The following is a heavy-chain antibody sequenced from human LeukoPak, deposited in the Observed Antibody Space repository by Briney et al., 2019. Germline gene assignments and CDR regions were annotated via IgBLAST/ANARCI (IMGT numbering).Heavy chain of an antibody. CDR3: ARQYSGYDYYFDY. V-gene: IGHV5-10-1*01. D-gene: IGHD5-12*01. CDR1: GYTFTNYW. CDR2: IDPSDSYT. Sequence: PGGSLRLSCKGSGYTFTNYWISWVRQMPGKRLEWMGRIDPSDSYTNYNPSFRGHITISADKSSSTAYLHWSGLKASDTAMYFCARQYSGYDYYFDYWGQGSLVTVSS. J-gene: IGHJ4*02.